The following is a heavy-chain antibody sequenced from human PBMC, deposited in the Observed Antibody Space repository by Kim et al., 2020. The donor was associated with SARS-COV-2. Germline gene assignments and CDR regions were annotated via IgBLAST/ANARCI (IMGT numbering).Heavy chain of an antibody. V-gene: IGHV1-69*13. CDR3: ARLQLLWFGELRVNDGDY. D-gene: IGHD3-10*01. CDR1: GGTFSSYA. Sequence: SVKVSCKASGGTFSSYAISWVRQAPGQGLEWMGGIIPIFGTANYAQKFQGRVTITADESTSTAYMELSSLRSEDTAVYYCARLQLLWFGELRVNDGDYWGQGTLVTVSS. CDR2: IIPIFGTA. J-gene: IGHJ4*02.